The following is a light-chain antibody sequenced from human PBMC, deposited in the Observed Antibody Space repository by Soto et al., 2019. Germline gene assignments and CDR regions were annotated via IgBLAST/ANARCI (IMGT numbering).Light chain of an antibody. V-gene: IGLV2-11*01. J-gene: IGLJ2*01. Sequence: QSALTQPRSVSASPGQSVTLSCTGSRSDVGVYNYVSWYQQHPGKAPKLMIYDVSKRPSGVPGRFSGSKSGNTACLTISGLQAEDEADYYCCSYGGGYTPLVFGGGTKLTVL. CDR1: RSDVGVYNY. CDR3: CSYGGGYTPLV. CDR2: DVS.